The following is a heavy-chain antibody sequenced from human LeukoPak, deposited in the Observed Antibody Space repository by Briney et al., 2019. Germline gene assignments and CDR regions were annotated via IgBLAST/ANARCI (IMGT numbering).Heavy chain of an antibody. D-gene: IGHD6-13*01. V-gene: IGHV1-18*01. CDR3: AREHSSSWDQFDY. Sequence: ASVKVSCKASGYSFVGYGITWVRQAPGQGLEWMGWFNPENGNTNYAQKVQGRVTMTADTSTSTSYMELRSLRSDGTAVYYCAREHSSSWDQFDYWGQGTLVTVSS. CDR2: FNPENGNT. CDR1: GYSFVGYG. J-gene: IGHJ4*02.